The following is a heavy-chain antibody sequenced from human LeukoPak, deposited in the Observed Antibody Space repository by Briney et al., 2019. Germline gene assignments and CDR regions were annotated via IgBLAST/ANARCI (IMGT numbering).Heavy chain of an antibody. Sequence: GGSLRLSCTASGFTFGDYAMTWVRQAPGKGLEWVGFIRCKVYGGTPAYAASVKGRFTISRDDSKGVAYLQMNSLKTEDTAVYYCTRDQTPYYWGQGTLVTVSS. CDR1: GFTFGDYA. J-gene: IGHJ4*02. V-gene: IGHV3-49*04. CDR3: TRDQTPYY. CDR2: IRCKVYGGTP.